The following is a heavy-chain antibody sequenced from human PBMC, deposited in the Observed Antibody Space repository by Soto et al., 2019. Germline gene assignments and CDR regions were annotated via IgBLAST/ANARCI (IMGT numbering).Heavy chain of an antibody. V-gene: IGHV1-3*01. CDR2: INAGNGNT. CDR3: ARTKGIAAAGFYYYGMDV. CDR1: GYTFTSYA. D-gene: IGHD6-13*01. Sequence: ASVKVSCKASGYTFTSYAMHWVRQAPGQRLEWMGWINAGNGNTKYSQKFQGRVTITRDTSASTAYMELSSLRSEDTAVYYCARTKGIAAAGFYYYGMDVWGQGTTVTVSS. J-gene: IGHJ6*02.